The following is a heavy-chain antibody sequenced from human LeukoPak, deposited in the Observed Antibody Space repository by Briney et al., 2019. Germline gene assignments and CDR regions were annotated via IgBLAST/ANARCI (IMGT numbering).Heavy chain of an antibody. Sequence: GGSLRLSCTASGFTFGDYAMSWVRQAPGKGLEWVSYISSSGSTIYYADSVKGRFTISRDNAKNSLYLQMNSLRAEDTAVYYCAREGGEVRSGFDYWGQGTLVTVSS. CDR2: ISSSGSTI. CDR3: AREGGEVRSGFDY. V-gene: IGHV3-48*03. CDR1: GFTFGDYA. J-gene: IGHJ4*02. D-gene: IGHD3-10*01.